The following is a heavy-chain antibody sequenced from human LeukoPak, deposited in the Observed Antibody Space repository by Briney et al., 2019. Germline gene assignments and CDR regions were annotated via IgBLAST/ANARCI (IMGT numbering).Heavy chain of an antibody. CDR1: GFTFSSDS. Sequence: GGSPRLSCAASGFTFSSDSMNWVRQAPGEGLEWVSSISSSSSYIYYADSVKGRFTISRDNAKNSLYLQMNSLRAEDTAVYYCARVGWDYYMDVWGKGTTVTVSS. V-gene: IGHV3-21*01. J-gene: IGHJ6*03. D-gene: IGHD1-26*01. CDR2: ISSSSSYI. CDR3: ARVGWDYYMDV.